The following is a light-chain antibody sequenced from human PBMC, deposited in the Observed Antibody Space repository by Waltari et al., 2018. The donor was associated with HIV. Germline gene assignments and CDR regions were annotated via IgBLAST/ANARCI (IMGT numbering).Light chain of an antibody. V-gene: IGLV10-54*04. CDR1: SNNVGNQG. J-gene: IGLJ3*02. CDR2: RNN. CDR3: STWDSSLSAWV. Sequence: QAGLTQPPSVSKDLRQTATLTCTGNSNNVGNQGAAWLQRHQGHPPKLLSYRNNNRPSGISERFSASRSGNTASLTIPGLQPEDEADYYCSTWDSSLSAWVFGGGTKLTVL.